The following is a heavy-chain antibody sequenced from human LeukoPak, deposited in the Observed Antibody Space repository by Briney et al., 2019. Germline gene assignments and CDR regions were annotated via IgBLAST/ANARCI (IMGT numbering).Heavy chain of an antibody. D-gene: IGHD3-3*01. CDR3: ATGYDFWSGLVGSDNWFDP. CDR2: IIPFFGTA. Sequence: SVKVSCKASGGTFSSYAISWVRQAPGQGLEWMGRIIPFFGTANYAQKFQGRVTITTDESTSTAYMELSSLRSEDTAVYYCATGYDFWSGLVGSDNWFDPWGQGTLVTVSS. V-gene: IGHV1-69*05. J-gene: IGHJ5*02. CDR1: GGTFSSYA.